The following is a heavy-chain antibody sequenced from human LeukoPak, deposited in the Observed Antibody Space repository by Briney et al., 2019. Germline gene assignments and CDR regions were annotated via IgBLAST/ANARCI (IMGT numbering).Heavy chain of an antibody. V-gene: IGHV3-64*01. J-gene: IGHJ4*02. CDR2: ISSNGGST. CDR1: GVTFSSYA. CDR3: ARDRGRWLQSVDY. Sequence: PGGSLRLSCAASGVTFSSYAMHWVRQAPGKGLEYVSAISSNGGSTYYANSVKGRFTISRDNSKNTLYLQMGSLRAEDMAVYYCARDRGRWLQSVDYWGQGTLVTVSS. D-gene: IGHD5-24*01.